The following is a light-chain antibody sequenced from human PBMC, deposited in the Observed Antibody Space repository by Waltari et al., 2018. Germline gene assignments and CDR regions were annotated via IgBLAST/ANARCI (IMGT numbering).Light chain of an antibody. CDR2: AAS. J-gene: IGKJ2*01. Sequence: DIQMTQSPSSLSASVGDRVTITCRARQSISSYLNWYQQKPGKAPKLLIYAASSLQSGVPSRFSGSGAGTDFTLTISSLQPEDFATYDCQQRYSTPQTFGQGTKLEI. V-gene: IGKV1-39*01. CDR1: QSISSY. CDR3: QQRYSTPQT.